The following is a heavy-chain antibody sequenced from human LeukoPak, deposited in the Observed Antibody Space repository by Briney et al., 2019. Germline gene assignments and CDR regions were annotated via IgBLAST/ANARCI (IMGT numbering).Heavy chain of an antibody. CDR1: GGSFSGDY. CDR2: INHSGST. CDR3: ARRPHYDFWSGVYYYYYYMDV. V-gene: IGHV4-34*01. J-gene: IGHJ6*03. Sequence: KPSETLSLTCAVYGGSFSGDYWSWICQPPGKGPEWIGEINHSGSTNYNPSLKSRVTISVDTSKNQFSLKLSSVTAADTAVYYCARRPHYDFWSGVYYYYYYMDVWGKGTTVTVSS. D-gene: IGHD3-3*01.